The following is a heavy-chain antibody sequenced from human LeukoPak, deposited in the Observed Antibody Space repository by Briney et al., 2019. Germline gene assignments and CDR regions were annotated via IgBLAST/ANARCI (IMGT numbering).Heavy chain of an antibody. V-gene: IGHV4-34*01. CDR3: ARLFRYYDYVWGSYRKEAHFDY. Sequence: SETLSLTCAVYGGSFSGYYWSWIRQPPGKGLEWIGEINHSGSTNYNPSLKSRVTISVDTSKNQFSLKLSSVTAADTAVYYCARLFRYYDYVWGSYRKEAHFDYWGQGTLVTVSS. CDR2: INHSGST. D-gene: IGHD3-16*02. J-gene: IGHJ4*02. CDR1: GGSFSGYY.